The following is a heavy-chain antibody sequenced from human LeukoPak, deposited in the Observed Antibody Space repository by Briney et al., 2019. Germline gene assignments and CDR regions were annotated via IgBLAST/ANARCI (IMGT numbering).Heavy chain of an antibody. J-gene: IGHJ6*02. CDR2: IIPIFGTA. D-gene: IGHD5-12*01. Sequence: EASVKVSCKASGYTFTSYGISWVRQAPGQGLEWMGGIIPIFGTANYAQKFQGRVTITADESTSTAYMELSSLRSEDTAVYYCARSLYSGYDYGARDYYYGMDVWGQGTTVTVSS. V-gene: IGHV1-69*13. CDR1: GYTFTSYG. CDR3: ARSLYSGYDYGARDYYYGMDV.